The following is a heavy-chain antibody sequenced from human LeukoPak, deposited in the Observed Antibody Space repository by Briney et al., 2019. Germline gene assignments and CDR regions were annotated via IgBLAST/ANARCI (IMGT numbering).Heavy chain of an antibody. Sequence: SETLSLTCTVSGGSISSYYWSWIRQPAGKGLEWIGHIYTSGSTNYNPSLKSRVTMSVDTSKNQFSLKLSSVTAADTAVYYCARAPSSYGSGSYDDYWGQGTLVTVSS. CDR2: IYTSGST. CDR1: GGSISSYY. J-gene: IGHJ4*02. V-gene: IGHV4-4*07. CDR3: ARAPSSYGSGSYDDY. D-gene: IGHD3-10*01.